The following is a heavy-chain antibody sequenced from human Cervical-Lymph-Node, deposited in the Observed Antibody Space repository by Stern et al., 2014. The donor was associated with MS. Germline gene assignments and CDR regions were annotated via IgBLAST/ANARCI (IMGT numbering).Heavy chain of an antibody. V-gene: IGHV1-2*06. CDR1: GYTFAGHY. CDR2: ISPNSGGT. D-gene: IGHD3-22*01. Sequence: QVQLMQSGAEVKKPGASVKVSCKASGYTFAGHYLHWVRQAPGQGLEWMGRISPNSGGTNYAQKFQGRVTMTRDTSISTAYLELSRLRSDDTAMYYCARYYYGSSGYLNDAFDMWGQGTMVTVSS. J-gene: IGHJ3*02. CDR3: ARYYYGSSGYLNDAFDM.